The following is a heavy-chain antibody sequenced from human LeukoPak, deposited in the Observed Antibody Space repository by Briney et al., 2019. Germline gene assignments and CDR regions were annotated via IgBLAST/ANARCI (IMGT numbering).Heavy chain of an antibody. CDR3: ARGSYDSSGRDY. D-gene: IGHD3-22*01. CDR2: INPNSGGT. J-gene: IGHJ4*02. Sequence: ASVKVSCKTSGYTFTGYYMLWVRQAPGQGLEWMGWINPNSGGTNYAQKFQGRVTMTRDTSISTAYMELSRLRSDDTAVYYCARGSYDSSGRDYWGQGTLVTVSS. V-gene: IGHV1-2*02. CDR1: GYTFTGYY.